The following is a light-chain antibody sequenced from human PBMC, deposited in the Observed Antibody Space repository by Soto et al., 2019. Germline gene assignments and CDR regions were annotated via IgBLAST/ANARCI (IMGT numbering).Light chain of an antibody. CDR2: GAS. Sequence: EIVMTQSPATLSVSPGERATLSCRASQSVGSNLAWYQQKPGQAPRLLIYGASPRATGIPARFNCSGSGTEFTLTITSLQSEDFAIYFCQQYNNWPPDRTFGQGTKVEIK. CDR3: QQYNNWPPDRT. J-gene: IGKJ1*01. CDR1: QSVGSN. V-gene: IGKV3-15*01.